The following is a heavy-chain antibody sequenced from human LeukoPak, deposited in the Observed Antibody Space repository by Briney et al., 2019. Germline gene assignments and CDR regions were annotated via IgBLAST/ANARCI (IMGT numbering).Heavy chain of an antibody. J-gene: IGHJ5*02. CDR3: AKAKRPYYYDSSGPPSP. CDR1: GFTFSSYG. D-gene: IGHD3-22*01. CDR2: IWYDGSNK. Sequence: GRSLRLSCAASGFTFSSYGMHWVRQAPGKGLEWVAVIWYDGSNKYYADSVKGRFTISRDNSKNTLYLQMNSLRVEDTAVYYCAKAKRPYYYDSSGPPSPWGQGTLVTVSS. V-gene: IGHV3-33*06.